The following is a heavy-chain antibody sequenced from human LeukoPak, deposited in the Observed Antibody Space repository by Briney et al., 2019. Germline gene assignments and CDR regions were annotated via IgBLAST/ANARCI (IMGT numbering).Heavy chain of an antibody. Sequence: GGPLRLSCAASGFTFSNYAMVWVRQAPGKGLEWVSAISGSGGSTYYADSVKGRFTISRDNAEKSLFLQMNSLRADDTAIYYCVRTIEHHYDSFAYWGQGTLVTVSS. CDR2: ISGSGGST. CDR3: VRTIEHHYDSFAY. CDR1: GFTFSNYA. V-gene: IGHV3-23*01. J-gene: IGHJ4*02. D-gene: IGHD3-22*01.